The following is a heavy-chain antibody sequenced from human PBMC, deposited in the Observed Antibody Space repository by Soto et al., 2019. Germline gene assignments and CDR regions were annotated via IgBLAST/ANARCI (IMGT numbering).Heavy chain of an antibody. Sequence: SETLSLTCAVSGGSISSSNWWSWVRQPPGKRLEWIGDVYHTGSTTYNPSLRSRVTISVDKSKNHFSLRLSSVTAADTAVYYCALRAGASMVTYFDYWGQGALVTVSS. CDR3: ALRAGASMVTYFDY. CDR1: GGSISSSNW. CDR2: VYHTGST. D-gene: IGHD3-10*01. J-gene: IGHJ4*02. V-gene: IGHV4-4*02.